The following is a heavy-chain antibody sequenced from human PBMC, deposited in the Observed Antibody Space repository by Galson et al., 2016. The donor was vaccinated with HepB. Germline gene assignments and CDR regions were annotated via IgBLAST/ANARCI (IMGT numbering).Heavy chain of an antibody. CDR3: ARDGTTGLFDY. D-gene: IGHD4-17*01. J-gene: IGHJ4*02. CDR2: ISSSGSTI. Sequence: SLRLSCAVSGFSFSVYEMNWVRQAPGKGLEWVSYISSSGSTIYSADSVKGRFTISRDNAKNSLYLQMNSLRAADTAVYYCARDGTTGLFDYWGQGTLVTVSS. V-gene: IGHV3-48*03. CDR1: GFSFSVYE.